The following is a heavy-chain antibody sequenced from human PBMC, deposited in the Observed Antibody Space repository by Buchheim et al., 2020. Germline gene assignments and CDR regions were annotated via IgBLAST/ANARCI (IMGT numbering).Heavy chain of an antibody. J-gene: IGHJ6*02. CDR2: IIPIFGTA. Sequence: QVQLVQSGAEVKKPGSSVKVSCKASGGTFSSYAISWVRQAPGQGLEWMGGIIPIFGTANYAQKFQGRVTITADESTGTAYMELSSLRSEDTAVYYCARANASYCSSTSCYELGGYYYYYGMDVWGQGTT. CDR3: ARANASYCSSTSCYELGGYYYYYGMDV. CDR1: GGTFSSYA. D-gene: IGHD2-2*01. V-gene: IGHV1-69*01.